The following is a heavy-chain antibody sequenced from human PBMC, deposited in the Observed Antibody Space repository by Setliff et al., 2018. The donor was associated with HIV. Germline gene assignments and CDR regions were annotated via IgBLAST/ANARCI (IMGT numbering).Heavy chain of an antibody. V-gene: IGHV1-24*01. D-gene: IGHD3-22*01. Sequence: ASVKVSCKVSGDTLTELSIHWVRQAPGKGLEWMGGFDPEDGETVYAQKFQDRVTMTEDTSADTAYMELSSLRSEDTAVYYCARVSYYYDSSGQGAFDIWGQGTMVTVSS. CDR2: FDPEDGET. CDR3: ARVSYYYDSSGQGAFDI. J-gene: IGHJ3*02. CDR1: GDTLTELS.